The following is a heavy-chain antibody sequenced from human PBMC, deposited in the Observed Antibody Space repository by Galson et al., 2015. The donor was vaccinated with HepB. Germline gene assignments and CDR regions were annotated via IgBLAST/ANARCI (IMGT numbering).Heavy chain of an antibody. J-gene: IGHJ6*03. D-gene: IGHD4-17*01. Sequence: SLRPSCAASGFTFSNYAMTWVRRAPGTGLEWVSSIHSPARGNYPYYPVSVKGRFTISRDNSENTLFLQMNSLRTEDTAVYYCAKVYGDYHLGHMDVWGKGTTVIVSS. CDR3: AKVYGDYHLGHMDV. CDR1: GFTFSNYA. CDR2: IHSPARGNYP. V-gene: IGHV3-23*01.